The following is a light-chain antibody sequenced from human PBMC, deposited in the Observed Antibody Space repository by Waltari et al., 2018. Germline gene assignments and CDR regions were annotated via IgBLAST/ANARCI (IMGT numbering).Light chain of an antibody. V-gene: IGLV2-14*03. CDR1: RGHIGVFPY. J-gene: IGLJ3*02. CDR3: SSYTNSNTWV. CDR2: AVS. Sequence: QSALTQPASVSGSPGQPITISCTGTRGHIGVFPYFSWYQQHPGKVPKLLIYAVSKRPSGVSNRFSGSKSGNTASLTISGLQAEDEADYYCSSYTNSNTWVFGGGTKLTVL.